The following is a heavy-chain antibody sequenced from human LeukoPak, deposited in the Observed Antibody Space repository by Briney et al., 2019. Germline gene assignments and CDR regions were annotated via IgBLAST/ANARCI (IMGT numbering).Heavy chain of an antibody. CDR1: GFTFSSYE. D-gene: IGHD3-22*01. CDR3: ARGGRDYYGSRFDP. V-gene: IGHV3-21*01. Sequence: GGSLRLSCAASGFTFSSYEMNWVRQAPGKGLEWVSSISSSSSYIYYADSVKGRFTISRDNAKNSLYLQMNSLRAEDTAVYYCARGGRDYYGSRFDPWGQGTLVTVSS. CDR2: ISSSSSYI. J-gene: IGHJ5*02.